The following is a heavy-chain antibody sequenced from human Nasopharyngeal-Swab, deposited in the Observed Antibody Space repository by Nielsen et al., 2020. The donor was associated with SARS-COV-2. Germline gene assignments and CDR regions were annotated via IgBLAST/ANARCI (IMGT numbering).Heavy chain of an antibody. V-gene: IGHV4-59*01. CDR2: IYYSGST. J-gene: IGHJ6*03. CDR3: ARGYCSGGSCYRYYYYYYMDV. Sequence: RQAPGKGLEWIGYIYYSGSTKYNPSLKSRVTISVDTSKNQFSLKLSSVTAADTAVYYCARGYCSGGSCYRYYYYYYMDVRGKGTTVTVSS. D-gene: IGHD2-15*01.